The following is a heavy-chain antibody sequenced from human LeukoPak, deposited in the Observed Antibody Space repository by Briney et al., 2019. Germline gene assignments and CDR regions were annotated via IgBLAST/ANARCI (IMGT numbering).Heavy chain of an antibody. J-gene: IGHJ1*01. CDR3: VRDCSTVTTAYLHH. V-gene: IGHV3-21*04. Sequence: HGGSLRLSCAASGFPFSSYSMNWVHQAPGKGLEWVSSISSSSRHIYYADSVKGRFTIFRDDAKNSLFLQMDSLRVEDTAMYYCVRDCSTVTTAYLHHWGQGALLTVSS. CDR1: GFPFSSYS. CDR2: ISSSSRHI. D-gene: IGHD4-17*01.